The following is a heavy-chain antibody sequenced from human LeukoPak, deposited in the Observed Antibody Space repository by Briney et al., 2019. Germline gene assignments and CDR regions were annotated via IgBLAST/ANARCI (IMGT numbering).Heavy chain of an antibody. CDR3: AREQMATINYFDY. J-gene: IGHJ4*02. V-gene: IGHV3-74*01. Sequence: DSVKGRFTISRDNAKNTLYLQMNSLRAEDTAVYYCAREQMATINYFDYWGQGTLVTVSS. D-gene: IGHD5-24*01.